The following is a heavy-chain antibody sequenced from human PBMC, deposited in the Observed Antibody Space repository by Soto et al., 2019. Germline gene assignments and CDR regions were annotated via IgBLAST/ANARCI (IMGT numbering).Heavy chain of an antibody. CDR3: ARDRGYDAHDYYYNAMDV. CDR2: ISANGGRA. Sequence: EAQLLESGGDLIQPGGSLTLSCAASGFTFASHAMSWVRQAPGKGLEWVSGISANGGRANYADSVKGRFSLSRDNAKNSLYLQMNSLRAEDTAVYYCARDRGYDAHDYYYNAMDVWGQGTTVTVSS. V-gene: IGHV3-23*01. J-gene: IGHJ6*02. D-gene: IGHD3-10*01. CDR1: GFTFASHA.